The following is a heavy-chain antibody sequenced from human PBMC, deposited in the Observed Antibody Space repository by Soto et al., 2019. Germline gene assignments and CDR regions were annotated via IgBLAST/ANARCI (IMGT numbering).Heavy chain of an antibody. D-gene: IGHD1-26*01. CDR3: ARTPDLVPRGWFDP. CDR1: GGSVSSSGYY. V-gene: IGHV4-39*01. Sequence: QLQLQESGPGLVKPSETLSLTCTVSGGSVSSSGYYWGWIRQPPGKGLEWIGSIYYSGSTYYNPSLKSRVTISVDTSKNQFSLKLSSVTAADTAVYYCARTPDLVPRGWFDPWGQGTLVTVSS. CDR2: IYYSGST. J-gene: IGHJ5*02.